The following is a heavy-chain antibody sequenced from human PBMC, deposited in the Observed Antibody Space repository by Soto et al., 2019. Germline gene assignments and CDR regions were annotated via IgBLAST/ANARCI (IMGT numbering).Heavy chain of an antibody. CDR3: ARELQLAAAGTSVWFDP. D-gene: IGHD6-13*01. J-gene: IGHJ5*02. CDR1: GYTFTSYV. V-gene: IGHV1-18*01. CDR2: ISAYNGNT. Sequence: VASVKVSCKASGYTFTSYVISWVRQAPGRGLEWMGWISAYNGNTNYAQKLQGRVTMTTDTPTSTAYMELRSLRSDDTAVYYCARELQLAAAGTSVWFDPWGQGTLVTVSS.